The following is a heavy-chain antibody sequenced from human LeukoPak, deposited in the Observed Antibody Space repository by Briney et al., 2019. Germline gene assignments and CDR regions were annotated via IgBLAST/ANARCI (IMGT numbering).Heavy chain of an antibody. CDR3: AKGDVDSPMNFYH. J-gene: IGHJ4*02. D-gene: IGHD5-18*01. V-gene: IGHV3-43*01. CDR1: GFMFDDYT. CDR2: INWGGGSR. Sequence: GGSLRLSCAASGFMFDDYTMHWVRQALGKGLEWVSLINWGGGSRYYAASVKGRFTVSRDNSKNSLYLQMNSLRTEDTAFYYCAKGDVDSPMNFYHWGQGTLVTVSS.